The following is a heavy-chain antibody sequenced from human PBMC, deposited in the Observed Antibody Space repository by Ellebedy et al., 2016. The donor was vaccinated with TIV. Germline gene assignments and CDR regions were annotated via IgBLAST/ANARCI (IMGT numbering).Heavy chain of an antibody. CDR1: GFTFTSSA. D-gene: IGHD3-10*01. CDR2: IVVGSGNT. V-gene: IGHV1-58*01. Sequence: SVKVSXXASGFTFTSSAVQWVRQARGQRLEWIGWIVVGSGNTNYAQKFQERVTITRDVSTSTAYMELSSLRSEDTAVYYCARGFIRGGMDVWGQGTTVTVSS. J-gene: IGHJ6*02. CDR3: ARGFIRGGMDV.